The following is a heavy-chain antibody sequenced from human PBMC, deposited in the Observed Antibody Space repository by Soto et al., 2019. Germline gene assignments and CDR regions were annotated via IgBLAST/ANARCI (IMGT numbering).Heavy chain of an antibody. CDR2: INHSGST. Sequence: SEPLSLTCAVYGGSFSGYYWSWIRQPPGKGLEWIGEINHSGSTNYNPSLKSRVTISVDTSKNQFSLKLSSVTAADTAVYYCARGLLISAVTTNAFDIWGQGTMVTVSS. D-gene: IGHD4-17*01. V-gene: IGHV4-34*01. CDR3: ARGLLISAVTTNAFDI. CDR1: GGSFSGYY. J-gene: IGHJ3*02.